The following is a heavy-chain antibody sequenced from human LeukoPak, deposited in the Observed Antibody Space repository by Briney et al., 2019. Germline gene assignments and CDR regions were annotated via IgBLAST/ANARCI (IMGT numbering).Heavy chain of an antibody. CDR2: ISVYNGNT. CDR1: GYTFTSYA. J-gene: IGHJ2*01. D-gene: IGHD4-17*01. V-gene: IGHV1-18*01. Sequence: ASVKVSCKASGYTFTSYAISWVRQAPGQGLEWMGWISVYNGNTHYAQKFQGRVTVTTDTSTSTAYMELRSLRSDDTAVYYCARAKGTVITGWYFDLWGRGTLIIVSS. CDR3: ARAKGTVITGWYFDL.